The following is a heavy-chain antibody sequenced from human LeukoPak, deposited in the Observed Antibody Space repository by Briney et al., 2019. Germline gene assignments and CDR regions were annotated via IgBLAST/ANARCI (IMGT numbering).Heavy chain of an antibody. CDR2: ISSSGSTI. J-gene: IGHJ3*02. CDR1: GFTFSDYY. CDR3: ARGGYYDSSRDGNAFDI. V-gene: IGHV3-11*01. Sequence: GGSLRLSCAASGFTFSDYYMSWIRPAPGKGPEWVSYISSSGSTIYYADSVKGRFTISRDNAKNSLYLQMNSLRAEDTAVYYCARGGYYDSSRDGNAFDIWGQGTMVTASS. D-gene: IGHD3-22*01.